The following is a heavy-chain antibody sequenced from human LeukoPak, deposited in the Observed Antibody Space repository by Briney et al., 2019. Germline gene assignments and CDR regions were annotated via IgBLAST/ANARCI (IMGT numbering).Heavy chain of an antibody. J-gene: IGHJ3*02. V-gene: IGHV1-2*02. D-gene: IGHD3-10*01. CDR2: INPNSGGT. Sequence: ASGKVSCKASGYTFTGYYMHWVRQAPGQVLEWMGWINPNSGGTNYAQKFQGRVTMTRDTSISTAYMELSRLRSDDTAVYYCARGFGELGDYAFDIWGQGTMVTVSS. CDR1: GYTFTGYY. CDR3: ARGFGELGDYAFDI.